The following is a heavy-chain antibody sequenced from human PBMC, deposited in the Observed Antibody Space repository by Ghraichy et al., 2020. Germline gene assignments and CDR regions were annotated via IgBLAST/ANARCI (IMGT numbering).Heavy chain of an antibody. CDR2: VYYSGTT. J-gene: IGHJ4*02. CDR1: GDSVTSSSYY. CDR3: ARHLRKFGETTADY. V-gene: IGHV4-39*01. Sequence: SETLSLTCNVSGDSVTSSSYYWGWIRQPPGKGLEWIGNVYYSGTTYYSPSLKRRITISVDTSKNQFSLKRRSVTAADTALYYCARHLRKFGETTADYWGQGTLVIVSS. D-gene: IGHD2-21*01.